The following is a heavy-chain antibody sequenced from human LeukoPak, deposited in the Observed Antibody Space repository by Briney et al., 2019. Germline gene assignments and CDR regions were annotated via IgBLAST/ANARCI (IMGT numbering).Heavy chain of an antibody. CDR2: ISGSGGST. CDR3: ARGVGMVATLGY. CDR1: GFTFSSYA. Sequence: GGSLRLSCAASGFTFSSYAMSWVRQAPGKGLGWVSAISGSGGSTYYADSVKGRFTISRDNSKNTLYLQMNSLRAEDTAVYYCARGVGMVATLGYWGQGTLVTVSS. J-gene: IGHJ4*02. D-gene: IGHD5-12*01. V-gene: IGHV3-23*01.